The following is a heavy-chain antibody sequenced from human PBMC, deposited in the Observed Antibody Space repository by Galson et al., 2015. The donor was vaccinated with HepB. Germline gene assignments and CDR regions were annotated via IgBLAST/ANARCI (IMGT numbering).Heavy chain of an antibody. CDR3: ARIAAAPYDAFDI. D-gene: IGHD6-13*01. CDR1: GYTFTGYY. J-gene: IGHJ3*02. V-gene: IGHV1-2*04. CDR2: INPNSGGT. Sequence: SVKVSCKASGYTFTGYYMLWVRQAPGQGLEWMGWINPNSGGTNYAQKFQGWVTMTRDTSISTAYMELSRLRSDDTAVYYCARIAAAPYDAFDIWGQGTMVTVSS.